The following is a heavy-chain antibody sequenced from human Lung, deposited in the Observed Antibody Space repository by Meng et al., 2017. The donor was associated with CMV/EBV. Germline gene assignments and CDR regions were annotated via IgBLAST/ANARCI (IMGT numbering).Heavy chain of an antibody. D-gene: IGHD1-26*01. CDR2: IYPHNGGT. J-gene: IGHJ4*02. CDR3: ARGRRVGNTAFDY. CDR1: GDTLIDFF. Sequence: VSGDTLIDFFIHWVRQAPGQRLEWMGRIYPHNGGTRFAQRFQDRVTVTWDTSISTAYMELRNLRSDDTAAYYCARGRRVGNTAFDYWGQGTLVTVS. V-gene: IGHV1-2*06.